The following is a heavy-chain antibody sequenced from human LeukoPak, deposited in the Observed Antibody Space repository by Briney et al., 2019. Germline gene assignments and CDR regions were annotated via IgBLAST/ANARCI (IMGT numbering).Heavy chain of an antibody. V-gene: IGHV3-30*06. CDR1: GFSFSLYG. D-gene: IGHD2-2*01. Sequence: GGSLRLSCGASGFSFSLYGMHWVRQAPGKGLEWVAVISYDGRNEHYPDSVKGRFTISRDISTDTLWLQMDSLRTEDTAVYYCAKGPLRGTAAAIDYWGQGTLVTVSS. J-gene: IGHJ4*02. CDR2: ISYDGRNE. CDR3: AKGPLRGTAAAIDY.